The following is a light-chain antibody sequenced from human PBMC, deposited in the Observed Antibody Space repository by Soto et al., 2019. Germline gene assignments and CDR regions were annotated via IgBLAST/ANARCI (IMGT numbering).Light chain of an antibody. Sequence: EIVMTQSPATLSVSPGERATLSCRASQSVSSNLAWYQQKPGHAPTLLLYGASTRATGIPARFSGSGSGTEFTLPISSLQSEDFAVYYCQQYNNWPHITFGQGTRLEI. CDR3: QQYNNWPHIT. V-gene: IGKV3-15*01. J-gene: IGKJ5*01. CDR2: GAS. CDR1: QSVSSN.